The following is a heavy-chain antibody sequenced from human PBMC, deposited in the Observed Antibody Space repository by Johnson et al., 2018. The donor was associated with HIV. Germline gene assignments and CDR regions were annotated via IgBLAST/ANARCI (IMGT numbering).Heavy chain of an antibody. J-gene: IGHJ3*02. CDR2: ISYDGSNK. D-gene: IGHD3-10*01. Sequence: QVQLVESGGGVVQPGRSLRLSCAASGFTFSSYAMHWVRQAPGKGLEWVAVISYDGSNKYYADSVKGRFTISRDNSKNTLYLQMNSLRAEDTAVYYCARGKSYDIWGQGTM. CDR1: GFTFSSYA. V-gene: IGHV3-30-3*01. CDR3: ARGKSYDI.